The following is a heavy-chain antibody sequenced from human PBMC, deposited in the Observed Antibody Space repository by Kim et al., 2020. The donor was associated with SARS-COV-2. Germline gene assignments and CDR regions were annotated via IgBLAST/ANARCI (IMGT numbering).Heavy chain of an antibody. Sequence: YADYVKGRFTISRDNAKNTLYLHMNSRRVEDTAVYYCARRAYSSGWWYFDYWGQGTLVTVSS. CDR3: ARRAYSSGWWYFDY. D-gene: IGHD6-19*01. J-gene: IGHJ4*02. V-gene: IGHV3-74*01.